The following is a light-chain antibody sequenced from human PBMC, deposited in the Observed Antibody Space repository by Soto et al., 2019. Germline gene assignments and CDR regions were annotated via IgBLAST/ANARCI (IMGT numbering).Light chain of an antibody. CDR2: EVT. CDR3: SSYTSSSTWV. Sequence: QSALTQPASVSGSPGQSITISCTGTSSDVGAYNYVSWYQQHPGKAPELMIYEVTNRPSGVSDRFSGSKSGNTASLTISGLQAEDEADYYCSSYTSSSTWVFGGGTKLTVL. V-gene: IGLV2-14*01. CDR1: SSDVGAYNY. J-gene: IGLJ3*02.